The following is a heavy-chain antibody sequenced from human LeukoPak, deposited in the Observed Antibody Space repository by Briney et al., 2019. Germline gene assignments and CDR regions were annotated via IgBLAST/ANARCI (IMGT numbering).Heavy chain of an antibody. Sequence: GGSLRLSCAASGFTFSSYSMNWVRQAPGEGLEWVADIKQDGTKEYYLDSVKGQFTISRDNARDSLFLQMNSLRAEDTAIYYCAALWDGGYWGQGTPVTVSS. CDR3: AALWDGGY. D-gene: IGHD3-16*01. J-gene: IGHJ4*02. CDR2: IKQDGTKE. V-gene: IGHV3-7*01. CDR1: GFTFSSYS.